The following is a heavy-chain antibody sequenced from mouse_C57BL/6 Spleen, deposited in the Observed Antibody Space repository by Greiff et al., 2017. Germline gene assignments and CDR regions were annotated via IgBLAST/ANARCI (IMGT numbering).Heavy chain of an antibody. CDR3: AGRVNWYFDV. J-gene: IGHJ1*03. CDR2: ISYDGSN. V-gene: IGHV3-6*01. Sequence: ESGPGLVKPSQSLSLTCSVTGYSITSGYYWNWIRQFPGNKLEWMGYISYDGSNNYNPSLKNRSSITRDTTKNQFVLKLNSVTTEDTATYYCAGRVNWYFDVWGTGTTGTVSS. CDR1: GYSITSGYY. D-gene: IGHD2-2*01.